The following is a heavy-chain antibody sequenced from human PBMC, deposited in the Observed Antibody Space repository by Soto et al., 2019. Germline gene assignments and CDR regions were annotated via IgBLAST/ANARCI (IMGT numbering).Heavy chain of an antibody. CDR2: ISYDGSNK. Sequence: QVQLVESGGGVVQPGRSPRLSCAASGFTFSSYAMHWVRQAPGKGLEWVAVISYDGSNKYYADSVKGRFTISRDNSKNTLYLQMNSLRAEDTAVYYCARDSRSGSYYKSDYYYGMDVWGQGTTVTVSS. J-gene: IGHJ6*02. CDR3: ARDSRSGSYYKSDYYYGMDV. CDR1: GFTFSSYA. V-gene: IGHV3-30-3*01. D-gene: IGHD1-26*01.